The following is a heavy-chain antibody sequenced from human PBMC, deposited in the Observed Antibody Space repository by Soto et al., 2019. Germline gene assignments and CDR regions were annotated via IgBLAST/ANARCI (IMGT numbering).Heavy chain of an antibody. V-gene: IGHV3-30-3*01. CDR2: VSYHGSEK. D-gene: IGHD6-19*01. J-gene: IGHJ3*02. CDR1: GFTFSSYA. CDR3: ARVKTGRSGWYDAFDI. Sequence: GGSLRLSCAASGFTFSSYAMHWVRQAPGKGLEWVAVVSYHGSEKYYADSVKGRSTISKDNSENTLYLQMNSLRTEDTAVYYCARVKTGRSGWYDAFDIWGQGTMVTVSS.